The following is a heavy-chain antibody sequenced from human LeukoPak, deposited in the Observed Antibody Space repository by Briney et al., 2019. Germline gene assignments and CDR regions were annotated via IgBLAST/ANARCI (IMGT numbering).Heavy chain of an antibody. D-gene: IGHD6-19*01. J-gene: IGHJ4*02. V-gene: IGHV4-30-4*01. CDR3: ARAAVAGDYFDY. CDR1: GGSITSGDYY. CDR2: IYYSGST. Sequence: SETLSLTCTVSGGSITSGDYYWSWIRQPPGKGLEWIGYIYYSGSTYYNPSLRSRVTISLDTSKNQFSLKLSSVTAADTAVYYCARAAVAGDYFDYWGQGTLVSASS.